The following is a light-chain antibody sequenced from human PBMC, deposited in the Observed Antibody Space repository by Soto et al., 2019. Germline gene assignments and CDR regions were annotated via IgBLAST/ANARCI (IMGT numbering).Light chain of an antibody. Sequence: EIVLTQSPGTLSLSPGEGVTLSCRASQSVISTHLAWYQRKPGQAPRLLIYDAVARATGIPDRFSGSASGTDFTLTINRLESEDFAVYYCQQYGSSPITFGQGTRLEIK. CDR1: QSVISTH. J-gene: IGKJ5*01. V-gene: IGKV3-20*01. CDR3: QQYGSSPIT. CDR2: DAV.